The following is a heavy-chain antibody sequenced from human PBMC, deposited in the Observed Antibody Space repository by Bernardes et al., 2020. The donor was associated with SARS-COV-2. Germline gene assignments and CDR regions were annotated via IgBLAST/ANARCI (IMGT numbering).Heavy chain of an antibody. CDR1: GYTFTIYY. J-gene: IGHJ6*02. CDR3: ARGPYSGYDWTGLNYYYGMEV. V-gene: IGHV1-46*01. Sequence: ASVKVSCKASGYTFTIYYMHWVRQAPGQGLEWMGIINPSGGSTSYSQKFQVSVTMTRDTSTITVYMELSSLRSEDTAVYYCARGPYSGYDWTGLNYYYGMEVWGQGTTVTVS. CDR2: INPSGGST. D-gene: IGHD5-12*01.